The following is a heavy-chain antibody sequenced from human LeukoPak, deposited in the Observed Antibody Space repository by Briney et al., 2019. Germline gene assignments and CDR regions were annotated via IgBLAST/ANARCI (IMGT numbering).Heavy chain of an antibody. J-gene: IGHJ4*02. CDR3: ATSGGSFYYDSRGFDY. CDR2: ISSSSSTI. D-gene: IGHD3-22*01. CDR1: GFTFSSYS. Sequence: GGSLRLSCAASGFTFSSYSMNWVRQAPGKGLEWVSCISSSSSTIYYADSVKGRFTISRDNAKNSLYLQMNSLRAEDTAVYYCATSGGSFYYDSRGFDYWGQGTLVTVSS. V-gene: IGHV3-48*04.